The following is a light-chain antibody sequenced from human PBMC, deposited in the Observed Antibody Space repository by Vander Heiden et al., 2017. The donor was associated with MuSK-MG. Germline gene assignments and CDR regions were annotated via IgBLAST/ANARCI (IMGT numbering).Light chain of an antibody. CDR2: WAS. CDR3: QQDDSTFLT. J-gene: IGKJ3*01. CDR1: QSVLYSSNNKNY. Sequence: DLVMTQSPDSLAVSLGEGATINCKSSQSVLYSSNNKNYLAWYQQKPGQPPKLLIYWASTRESGVPDRFSGSGSGTDFTLTISSLQAEDVAVYYCQQDDSTFLTFGHGTKVDIK. V-gene: IGKV4-1*01.